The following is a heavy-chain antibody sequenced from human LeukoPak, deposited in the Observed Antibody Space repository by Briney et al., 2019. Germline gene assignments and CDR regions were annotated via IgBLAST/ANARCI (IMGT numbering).Heavy chain of an antibody. CDR2: IKQDGSEK. V-gene: IGHV3-7*01. CDR1: GFTFSSYW. D-gene: IGHD2-2*01. CDR3: ARDVPGPAAMKAFDI. J-gene: IGHJ3*02. Sequence: HPGGSLRLSCAASGFTFSSYWMTWVRQAPGKGLEWVANIKQDGSEKYYVDSVKGRFTISRDNAKNSLFLQMNSLRAEDTAVYYCARDVPGPAAMKAFDIWGQGTMVTVSS.